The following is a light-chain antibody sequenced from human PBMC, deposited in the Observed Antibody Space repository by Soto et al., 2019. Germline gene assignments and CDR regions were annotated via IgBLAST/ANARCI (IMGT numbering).Light chain of an antibody. CDR2: DAS. V-gene: IGKV1-5*01. J-gene: IGKJ1*01. CDR1: QSISSW. Sequence: DIQMTQSPSTLSASVGDRVTITFRASQSISSWLAWYQQKPGKAPKFLIYDASNLESGVPSRFSGSGSGTEFTLTISSLQTDDFATYYCQQYSSYWTFGQGTKVDIK. CDR3: QQYSSYWT.